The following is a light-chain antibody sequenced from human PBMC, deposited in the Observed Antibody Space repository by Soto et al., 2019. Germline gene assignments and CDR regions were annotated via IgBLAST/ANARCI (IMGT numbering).Light chain of an antibody. J-gene: IGKJ1*01. CDR3: LQDYNLWT. CDR2: AAS. V-gene: IGKV1-6*01. CDR1: QAIRND. Sequence: AIHMTQSPSSLSASVGDRVTITCRASQAIRNDVSWYQQKPGKAPNLLIYAASTLHSGVPARFSGSGFGTDFTLTISSLQPEDLATYYCLQDYNLWTFGQGTKVDIK.